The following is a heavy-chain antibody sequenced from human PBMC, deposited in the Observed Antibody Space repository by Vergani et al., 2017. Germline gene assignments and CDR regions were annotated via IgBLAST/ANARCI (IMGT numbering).Heavy chain of an antibody. CDR1: GDSIRGPYYY. J-gene: IGHJ4*02. V-gene: IGHV4-30-4*01. CDR2: TYPTGIT. CDR3: ARDAGDY. Sequence: QVQLQESGPGLVKPSQTLSRTCSVSGDSIRGPYYYWSWIRQPQGKCLEWISYTYPTGITHSNLSLKSRVTISMEPYKKQFTLKLTSVTAADTSLYYCARDAGDYWGQGILVTVSS.